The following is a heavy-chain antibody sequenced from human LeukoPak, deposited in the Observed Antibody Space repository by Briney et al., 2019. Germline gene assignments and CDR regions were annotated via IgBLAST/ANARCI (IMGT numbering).Heavy chain of an antibody. J-gene: IGHJ3*02. CDR1: GGSISSSSYY. CDR2: IYYSGST. V-gene: IGHV4-39*01. Sequence: SETLSLTCTVSGGSISSSSYYWGWIRQPPGKGLEWIGSIYYSGSTYYNPSLKSRVTISVDTSKNQFSLKLSSVTAADTAVYYCARHNALYYYDSSGYYPGAFDIWGQGTMVTVSS. CDR3: ARHNALYYYDSSGYYPGAFDI. D-gene: IGHD3-22*01.